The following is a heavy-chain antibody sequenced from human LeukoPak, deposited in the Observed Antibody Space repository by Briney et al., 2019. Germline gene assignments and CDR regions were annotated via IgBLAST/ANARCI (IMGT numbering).Heavy chain of an antibody. CDR2: ISSSSSTI. D-gene: IGHD3-10*01. CDR3: ARGGTISGVVKGGLGSYYFS. CDR1: GFTFSSYS. J-gene: IGHJ5*02. Sequence: TGGSLRLSCAASGFTFSSYSINWVRQAPGKGLGWVSYISSSSSTIYYADSVKGRFTISRDNAKNSLYLQMNSLRAEDTAVYYCARGGTISGVVKGGLGSYYFSWGQGTLVTVSS. V-gene: IGHV3-48*01.